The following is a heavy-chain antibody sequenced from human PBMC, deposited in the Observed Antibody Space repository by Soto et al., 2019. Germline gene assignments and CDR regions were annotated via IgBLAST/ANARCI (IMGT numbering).Heavy chain of an antibody. J-gene: IGHJ6*02. CDR3: ARESRPGLGSSSSASFYYYYGMDV. CDR1: GYTFTSYY. Sequence: ASVKVSCKASGYTFTSYYMHWVRQAPGQGLEWMGIINPSGGSTSYVQKFQGRVTMTRDTSTSTVYMELSSLRSEDTAVYYCARESRPGLGSSSSASFYYYYGMDVWGQGTTVTVSS. V-gene: IGHV1-46*01. D-gene: IGHD6-6*01. CDR2: INPSGGST.